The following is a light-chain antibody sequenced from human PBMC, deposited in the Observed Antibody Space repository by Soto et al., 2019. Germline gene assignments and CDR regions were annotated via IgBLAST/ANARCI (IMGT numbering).Light chain of an antibody. CDR2: DAS. CDR1: QSVSSY. J-gene: IGKJ4*01. CDR3: QQRKNWPLT. V-gene: IGKV3-11*01. Sequence: EIVLTQSPATRSLSPGERATLSCRASQSVSSYVAWYQSKPGQAPRLLMYDASNRVIGIPARFSGSGSGTEFTITISSREPEDFAVYYCQQRKNWPLTFGGGTTVEI.